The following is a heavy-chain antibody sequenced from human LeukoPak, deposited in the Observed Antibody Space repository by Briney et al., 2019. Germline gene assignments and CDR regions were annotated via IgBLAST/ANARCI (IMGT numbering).Heavy chain of an antibody. Sequence: KPGGSLRLSCAASGFTFSSYSMNWVRQAPGKGLEWVSSIRSSSSYIYYADSVKGRFTISRDNAKNSLYLQMNSLRAEDTAVFYCAKDASPIAASTTGAFDFWGQGAMVTVSS. CDR1: GFTFSSYS. J-gene: IGHJ3*01. CDR2: IRSSSSYI. V-gene: IGHV3-21*01. D-gene: IGHD6-6*01. CDR3: AKDASPIAASTTGAFDF.